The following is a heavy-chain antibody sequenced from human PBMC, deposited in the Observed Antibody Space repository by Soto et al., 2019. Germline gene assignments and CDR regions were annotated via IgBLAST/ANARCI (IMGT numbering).Heavy chain of an antibody. J-gene: IGHJ6*02. V-gene: IGHV3-13*01. CDR2: VTNSGDT. CDR3: AREVDGGSYGMDV. Sequence: EVQLVESGGGLVQPGGSLRLSCAASGFTFSNYDMQWLRQFTGKALEGVSGVTNSGDTDYTGSAKARFTISREKAKNSLCLQMNSLSAGDTAVYYCAREVDGGSYGMDVWGQGTTVTVSS. CDR1: GFTFSNYD. D-gene: IGHD2-15*01.